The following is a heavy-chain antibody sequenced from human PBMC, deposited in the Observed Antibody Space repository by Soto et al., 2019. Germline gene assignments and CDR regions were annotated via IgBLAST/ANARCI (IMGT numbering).Heavy chain of an antibody. CDR1: GYTFTRSG. CDR2: ISTYNGDT. V-gene: IGHV1-18*01. D-gene: IGHD6-13*01. J-gene: IGHJ4*02. Sequence: GASVKVSCKASGYTFTRSGISWVRQAPGQGLEWMGWISTYNGDTNYAQKLQGRVTMTTDTSASTAYMELRSLRSDDTAVYYCARDWAAAGPLDYWGQGTLVTSPQ. CDR3: ARDWAAAGPLDY.